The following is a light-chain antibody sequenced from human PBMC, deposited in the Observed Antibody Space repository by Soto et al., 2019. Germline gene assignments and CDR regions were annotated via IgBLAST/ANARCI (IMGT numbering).Light chain of an antibody. J-gene: IGKJ4*01. CDR2: DAS. Sequence: IVLTQSPATLSVSPGERATLSCRASQAVGSNLAWYQQRPGQAPRLLIYDASTMATGIPHRFSGGGSGTEFTLTISSLQSDDFAVYYCQHFTKWPHMPAFGGGTKLAIK. CDR1: QAVGSN. CDR3: QHFTKWPHMPA. V-gene: IGKV3-15*01.